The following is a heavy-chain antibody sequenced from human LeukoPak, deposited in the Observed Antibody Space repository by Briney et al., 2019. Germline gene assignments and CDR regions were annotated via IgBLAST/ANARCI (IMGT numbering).Heavy chain of an antibody. CDR3: ARHGYCSGGSCYSAYYYYLDV. Sequence: SETLSLTCTVSGGSITNSNYFWGWIRQPPGKGLGWIGSIYHSGSTYYNPSLKSRVTISVDTSKNQFSLKLTSVTAADTATYYCARHGYCSGGSCYSAYYYYLDVWGKGTTVTVSS. D-gene: IGHD2-15*01. CDR2: IYHSGST. V-gene: IGHV4-39*01. CDR1: GGSITNSNYF. J-gene: IGHJ6*03.